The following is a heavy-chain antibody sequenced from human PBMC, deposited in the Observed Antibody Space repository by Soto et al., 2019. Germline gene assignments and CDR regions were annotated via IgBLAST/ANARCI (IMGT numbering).Heavy chain of an antibody. CDR3: AGYCSGGSCYSGSMYYYYGIDV. V-gene: IGHV3-21*01. Sequence: GGALRLSCGASGFTLSSYSMNWGRQAPGKGLEWVSSISSSSSYIYYADSVKGRFTISRDNAKNSLYLQMNSLRAEDTAVYYCAGYCSGGSCYSGSMYYYYGIDVWGQGTTVTV. D-gene: IGHD2-15*01. CDR1: GFTLSSYS. CDR2: ISSSSSYI. J-gene: IGHJ6*02.